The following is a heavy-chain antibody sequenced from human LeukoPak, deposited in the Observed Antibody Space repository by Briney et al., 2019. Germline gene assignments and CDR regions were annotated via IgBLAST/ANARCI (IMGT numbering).Heavy chain of an antibody. CDR2: IYTSGST. CDR1: GGSISSYY. D-gene: IGHD5-12*01. V-gene: IGHV4-4*09. Sequence: SETLSLTCTVSGGSISSYYWSWIRQPPGKGLEWIGYIYTSGSTNYNPSLKSRVTISVDTSKNQFSLKLSSVTAADTAVYYCARHNGGYDYFDYWGQGTPVTVSS. J-gene: IGHJ4*02. CDR3: ARHNGGYDYFDY.